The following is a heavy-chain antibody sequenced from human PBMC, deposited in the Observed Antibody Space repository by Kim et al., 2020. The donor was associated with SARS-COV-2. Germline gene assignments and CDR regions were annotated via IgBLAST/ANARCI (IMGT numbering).Heavy chain of an antibody. V-gene: IGHV3-30*04. Sequence: GGSLRLSCAASGFTFSSYAMHWVRQAPGKGLEWVAVISYDGSNKYYADSVKGRFTISRDNSKNTLYLQMNSLRAEDTAVYYCARQYYYGSGSYSHYYYYYGMDGWRQGTTVSVSS. CDR2: ISYDGSNK. CDR1: GFTFSSYA. CDR3: ARQYYYGSGSYSHYYYYYGMDG. D-gene: IGHD3-10*01. J-gene: IGHJ6*02.